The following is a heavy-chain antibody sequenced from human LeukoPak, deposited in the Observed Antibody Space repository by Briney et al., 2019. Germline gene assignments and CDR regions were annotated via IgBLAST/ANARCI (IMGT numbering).Heavy chain of an antibody. CDR1: GFTFSSYW. J-gene: IGHJ4*02. V-gene: IGHV3-9*01. CDR3: AKGRRIAVAGSCDY. D-gene: IGHD6-19*01. Sequence: GGSLRLSCAASGFTFSSYWMTWVRQAPGKGLEWVSGISWNSGSIGYADSAKGRFTISRDNAKNSLHLQMNSLRAGDTALYYCAKGRRIAVAGSCDYWGQGTLVTVSS. CDR2: ISWNSGSI.